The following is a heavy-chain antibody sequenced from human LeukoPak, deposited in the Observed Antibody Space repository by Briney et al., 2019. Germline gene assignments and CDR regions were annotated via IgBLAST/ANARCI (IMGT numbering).Heavy chain of an antibody. V-gene: IGHV1-2*02. J-gene: IGHJ5*02. D-gene: IGHD3-22*01. CDR1: GYTFTGYY. CDR2: INPNSGGT. Sequence: ASVKVSCKASGYTFTGYYMHWVRQAPGQGLEWMGWINPNSGGTNYAQKFQGRVTMTRDTSISTAYMELSRLRSDDTAVYYFARDRDYYDSSGYPKNWFDPWGQGTLVTVSS. CDR3: ARDRDYYDSSGYPKNWFDP.